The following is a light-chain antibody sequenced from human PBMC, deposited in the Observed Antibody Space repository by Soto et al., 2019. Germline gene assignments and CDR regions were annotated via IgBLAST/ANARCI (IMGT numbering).Light chain of an antibody. CDR1: QSVSSTF. CDR3: QQRNNWQA. V-gene: IGKV3D-20*02. Sequence: EIVLTQSPGTLSLSPGERATLSCRASQSVSSTFLAWYQQKPGQAPRLLIFGVSNRATGIPDRFSGSGSGTDFTLTISSLEPEDFAVYYCQQRNNWQAFGQGTRLEIK. CDR2: GVS. J-gene: IGKJ5*01.